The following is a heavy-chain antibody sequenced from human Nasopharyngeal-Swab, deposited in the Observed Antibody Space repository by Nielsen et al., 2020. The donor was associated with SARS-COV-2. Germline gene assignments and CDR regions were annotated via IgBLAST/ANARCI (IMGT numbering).Heavy chain of an antibody. CDR1: GGSISSYY. CDR2: IYYSGST. J-gene: IGHJ3*02. Sequence: SETLSLTCTVSGGSISSYYWSWIRQPPGKGLEWIGYIYYSGSTNYNPSLKSRVTISVDTSKNQFSLQLNSVTPEDTAVYYCARAALQLIAAAGISAFDIWGQGTMVTVSS. D-gene: IGHD6-13*01. V-gene: IGHV4-59*12. CDR3: ARAALQLIAAAGISAFDI.